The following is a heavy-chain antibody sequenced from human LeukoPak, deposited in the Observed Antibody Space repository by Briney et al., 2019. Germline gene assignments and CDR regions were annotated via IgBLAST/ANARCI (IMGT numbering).Heavy chain of an antibody. J-gene: IGHJ2*01. CDR1: GFTFSSFW. D-gene: IGHD4-23*01. V-gene: IGHV3-74*01. Sequence: GGSLRLSCEASGFTFSSFWMHWVRQAPGKGLVWVSRISTDGSPTTYADSVKGRFTISRDNAKNTLYLQMNSLRADDTAVYYCARGYGGISDWYFDLWGRGTLVIVSS. CDR3: ARGYGGISDWYFDL. CDR2: ISTDGSPT.